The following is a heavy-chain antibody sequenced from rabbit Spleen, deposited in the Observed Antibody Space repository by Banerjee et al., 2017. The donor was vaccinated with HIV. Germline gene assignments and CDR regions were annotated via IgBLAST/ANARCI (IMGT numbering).Heavy chain of an antibody. D-gene: IGHD1-1*01. Sequence: QEQLVESGGDLVKPGASLTLTCTASGVSFRSSSYMCWVRQAPGKGLEWIACIDTGSSCFTYFATWAKGRFTCSKTSSTTVTLQMTRLTAADTATYFCARDTSSSFSSYGMDLWGPGTLVTVS. CDR3: ARDTSSSFSSYGMDL. CDR1: GVSFRSSSY. V-gene: IGHV1S45*01. CDR2: IDTGSSCFT. J-gene: IGHJ6*01.